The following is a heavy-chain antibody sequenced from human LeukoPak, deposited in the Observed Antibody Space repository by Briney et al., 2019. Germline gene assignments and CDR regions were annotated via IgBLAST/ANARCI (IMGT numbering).Heavy chain of an antibody. D-gene: IGHD5-12*01. CDR3: ARGRGGYDPDYYYGMDV. CDR2: INAGNGNT. J-gene: IGHJ6*04. Sequence: ASVKVSCKASGYTFTSYAMHWVRQAPGQRLEWMGWINAGNGNTKYSQKFQGRVTITRDTFASTAYMELSSLRSEDTAVYYCARGRGGYDPDYYYGMDVWGKGTTVTVSS. CDR1: GYTFTSYA. V-gene: IGHV1-3*01.